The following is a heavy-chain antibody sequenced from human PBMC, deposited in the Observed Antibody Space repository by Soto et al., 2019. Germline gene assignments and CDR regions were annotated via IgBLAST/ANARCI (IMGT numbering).Heavy chain of an antibody. V-gene: IGHV3-23*01. J-gene: IGHJ6*02. CDR3: AKVSMDCCYGFGSGYFPGYYGMDD. CDR2: FGRDGSSI. CDR1: GFTFSSTA. D-gene: IGHD3-3*01. Sequence: GGSLRLPCAAPGFTFSSTAMSWVRQAPGKALEWVSAFGRDGSSIYYADSVKARFTTSRDNSDNTLDLQTNSIRAEHTAVYYGAKVSMDCCYGFGSGYFPGYYGMDDWGQGTTVTVSS.